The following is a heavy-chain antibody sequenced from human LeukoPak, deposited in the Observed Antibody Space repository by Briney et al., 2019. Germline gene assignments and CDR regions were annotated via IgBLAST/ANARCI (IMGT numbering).Heavy chain of an antibody. CDR1: GGSISSSSYY. CDR2: IYYSGST. Sequence: SETLSLTCTVSGGSISSSSYYWGWIRQPPGKGLEWIGSIYYSGSTYYNPSLKSRVTISVDTSKNQFSLKLSSVTAADTAVYYCARGATPYSSSSAYYYYYMDVWGKGTTVTVSS. J-gene: IGHJ6*03. D-gene: IGHD6-6*01. V-gene: IGHV4-39*07. CDR3: ARGATPYSSSSAYYYYYMDV.